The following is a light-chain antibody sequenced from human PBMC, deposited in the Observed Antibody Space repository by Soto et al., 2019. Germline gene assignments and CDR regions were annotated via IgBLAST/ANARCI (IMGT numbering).Light chain of an antibody. V-gene: IGKV1-5*03. CDR2: KAT. Sequence: DIQMTQSPSTLSASVGDGVTITCRASQIIGSWLAWYQQKPGKAPKLLIYKATNLQSGVPSRFSGSGSGTDFGLTISSLQPEDSATYFCQQYNDFQYTLGPGTKLEI. CDR1: QIIGSW. CDR3: QQYNDFQYT. J-gene: IGKJ2*01.